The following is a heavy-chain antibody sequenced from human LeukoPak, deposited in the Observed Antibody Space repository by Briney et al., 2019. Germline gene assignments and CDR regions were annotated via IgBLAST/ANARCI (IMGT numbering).Heavy chain of an antibody. CDR2: ISSSGSTR. CDR3: ARGGRFGELSSSL. CDR1: GFTFSSYE. D-gene: IGHD3-10*01. V-gene: IGHV3-48*03. Sequence: GGSLRLSSAASGFTFSSYEMNWVRQAPGKGLEWVSYISSSGSTRYYADSVKGRVTISRDNARNTLYLPMNSLRADDTALYFCARGGRFGELSSSLWGQGTLVTVSS. J-gene: IGHJ4*02.